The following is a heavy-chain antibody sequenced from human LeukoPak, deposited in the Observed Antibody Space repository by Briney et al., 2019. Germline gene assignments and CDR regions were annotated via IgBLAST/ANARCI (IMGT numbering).Heavy chain of an antibody. CDR1: GGTFSSYA. V-gene: IGHV1-69*13. J-gene: IGHJ6*02. Sequence: ASVKVSCKASGGTFSSYAISWVRQAPGQGLEWMGGIIPIFGTANYAQKFQGRVTITADEPTSTAYMELSSLRSEDTAVYYCARGDKRLQSPYYYYYGMDVWGQGTTVTVSS. CDR3: ARGDKRLQSPYYYYYGMDV. D-gene: IGHD2-15*01. CDR2: IIPIFGTA.